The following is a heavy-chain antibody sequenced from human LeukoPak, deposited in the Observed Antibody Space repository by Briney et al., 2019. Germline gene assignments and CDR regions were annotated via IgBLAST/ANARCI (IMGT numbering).Heavy chain of an antibody. D-gene: IGHD3-22*01. CDR1: GFSFTNYA. J-gene: IGHJ4*02. V-gene: IGHV3-23*01. Sequence: GGSLRLSCAASGFSFTNYAISWVRRAPGKGLEWVSAISGSGDNTFYADSVRGRFTISRDNSKNTLYLQMNSLRAEDTAVYYCAKGTYYDSSGYFDYWGQGTLVTVSS. CDR3: AKGTYYDSSGYFDY. CDR2: ISGSGDNT.